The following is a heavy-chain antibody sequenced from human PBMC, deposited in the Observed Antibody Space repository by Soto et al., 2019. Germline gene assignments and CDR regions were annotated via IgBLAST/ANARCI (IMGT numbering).Heavy chain of an antibody. CDR2: ISYDGSNK. D-gene: IGHD1-20*01. CDR1: GFTFSSYG. V-gene: IGHV3-30*18. J-gene: IGHJ3*02. CDR3: AKNLITGRALDGLEI. Sequence: GGSLRLSCAASGFTFSSYGMHWVRQAPGKGLEWVAVISYDGSNKYYADSVKGRFTISRDNSKNTLYLQMNSLRAEDTAVYYCAKNLITGRALDGLEIWGQGTMVTVSS.